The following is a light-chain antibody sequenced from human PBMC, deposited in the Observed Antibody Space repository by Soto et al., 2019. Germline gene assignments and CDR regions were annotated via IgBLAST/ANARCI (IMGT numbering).Light chain of an antibody. CDR3: SSYAGSNNFCV. CDR1: SSDVGGYNY. V-gene: IGLV2-8*01. CDR2: EVS. Sequence: QSVLPQPPSASGSPGQSVTISCTGTSSDVGGYNYVSWYQQHPGKAPKLMIYEVSKRPSGVPDRFSGSKSGNTASLTVSGLQAEDEADYYCSSYAGSNNFCVFGTGTKVTVL. J-gene: IGLJ1*01.